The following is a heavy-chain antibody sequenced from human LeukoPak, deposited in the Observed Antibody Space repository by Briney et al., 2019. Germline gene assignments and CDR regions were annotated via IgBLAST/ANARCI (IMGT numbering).Heavy chain of an antibody. D-gene: IGHD6-19*01. CDR3: ARVVVAGTCNWFDP. CDR1: GGSFSGYF. J-gene: IGHJ5*02. V-gene: IGHV4-59*10. Sequence: SETLSLTCAVYGGSFSGYFWSWIRQPAGKGLEWIGRIYTSGSTNYNPSLKSRVTISVDTSKNQFSLKLSSVTAADTAVYYCARVVVAGTCNWFDPWGQGTLVTVSS. CDR2: IYTSGST.